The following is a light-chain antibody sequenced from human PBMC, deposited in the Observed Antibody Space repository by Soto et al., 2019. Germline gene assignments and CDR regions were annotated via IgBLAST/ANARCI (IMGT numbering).Light chain of an antibody. CDR2: DAS. CDR3: LQDYDYLWT. V-gene: IGKV1-6*01. Sequence: AIQMTQSPSSLSASVGDSITITCRAGQDIRSDLGWYQQKPGRAPKLLIYDASSLQGGVPSRFSGSGSGTDFTLTISSLQPEDFATYYCLQDYDYLWTFGQGTRWIS. CDR1: QDIRSD. J-gene: IGKJ1*01.